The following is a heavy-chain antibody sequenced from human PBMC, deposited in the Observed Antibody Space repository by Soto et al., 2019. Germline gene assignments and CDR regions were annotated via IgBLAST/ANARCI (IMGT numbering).Heavy chain of an antibody. V-gene: IGHV4-34*01. CDR3: ARGRTAALIDTRLFRVLFDR. CDR2: ISRSGST. Sequence: QVQLQQWGAGLLKPSETLSLTCAVSGGSLGGFHWSWIRQPPGKGLEWLGEISRSGSTNYGPALNSRVNMLMDTSRNQVSLTLSSVTDADTAVYDGARGRTAALIDTRLFRVLFDRWGHGNLVTVSS. CDR1: GGSLGGFH. J-gene: IGHJ4*01. D-gene: IGHD3-10*01.